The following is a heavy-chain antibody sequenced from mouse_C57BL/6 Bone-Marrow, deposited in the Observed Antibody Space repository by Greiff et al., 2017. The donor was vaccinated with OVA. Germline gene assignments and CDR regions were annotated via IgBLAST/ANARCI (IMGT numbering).Heavy chain of an antibody. D-gene: IGHD1-1*01. J-gene: IGHJ2*01. CDR1: GYTFTDYE. Sequence: QVQLQQSGAELVRPGASVTLSCKASGYTFTDYEMHWVKQTPVHGLEWIGAIDPETGGTAYNQKFKGKAILTADKSSSTAYMALRSLTSEDSAVYYCTRGITTLPPFDYWGQGTTLTVSS. CDR3: TRGITTLPPFDY. CDR2: IDPETGGT. V-gene: IGHV1-15*01.